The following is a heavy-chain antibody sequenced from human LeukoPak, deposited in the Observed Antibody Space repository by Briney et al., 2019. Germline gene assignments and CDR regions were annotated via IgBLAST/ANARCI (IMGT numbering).Heavy chain of an antibody. J-gene: IGHJ4*02. CDR1: GGTFSSYD. V-gene: IGHV1-69*06. CDR2: IMPMFGKA. CDR3: AGGRTDIVVVPATLRNYYFDY. Sequence: SVKVSCEASGGTFSSYDISWVRQAPGQGLEWMGGIMPMFGKANYAQKFQGRVTTTADKATSTAYMELSSLRSEDTAVYYCAGGRTDIVVVPATLRNYYFDYWGQGTLVTVSS. D-gene: IGHD2-2*01.